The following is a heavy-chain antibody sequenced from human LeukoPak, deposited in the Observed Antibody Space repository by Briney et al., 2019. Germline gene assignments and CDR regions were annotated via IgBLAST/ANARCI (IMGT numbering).Heavy chain of an antibody. CDR3: ARGRDYLDY. J-gene: IGHJ4*02. CDR2: IYYSGST. Sequence: SETLSLTCTVSGGSISSYYWSWIRQPPGKGLEWIGYIYYSGSTNYNPSLKRRVTISVDRSKNQFSLKLSSVTAADTAVYYCARGRDYLDYWGQGTLVTVSS. CDR1: GGSISSYY. V-gene: IGHV4-59*12.